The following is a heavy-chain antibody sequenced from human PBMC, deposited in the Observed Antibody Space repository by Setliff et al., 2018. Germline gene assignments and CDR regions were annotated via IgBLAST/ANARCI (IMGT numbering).Heavy chain of an antibody. D-gene: IGHD3-3*01. Sequence: TLSLTCAVTGASINSLSWWSWVRQSPGKGLEWIGEIYHDGNTKFNPSVHYNPSLKSRVTISLDKSKNQFSLELSSVTAADTAVYYCARDDTYDFWGGHGHLDSWGQGILVTVSS. V-gene: IGHV4-4*02. CDR1: GASINSLSW. CDR3: ARDDTYDFWGGHGHLDS. J-gene: IGHJ4*02. CDR2: IYHDGNT.